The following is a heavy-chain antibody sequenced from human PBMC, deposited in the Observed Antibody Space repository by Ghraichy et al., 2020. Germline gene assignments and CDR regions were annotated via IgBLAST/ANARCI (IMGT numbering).Heavy chain of an antibody. CDR1: GFTFSSYA. CDR3: AKDPYSGYGSYYSMDV. CDR2: ISGSGGST. J-gene: IGHJ6*03. V-gene: IGHV3-23*01. D-gene: IGHD5-12*01. Sequence: GGSLRLSCAASGFTFSSYAINWVRQAPGKGLEWVSTISGSGGSTYYADSVKGRFTISRDNSKNTLYLQMNSLRAEDTAVYYCAKDPYSGYGSYYSMDVWGKGTTVTVSS.